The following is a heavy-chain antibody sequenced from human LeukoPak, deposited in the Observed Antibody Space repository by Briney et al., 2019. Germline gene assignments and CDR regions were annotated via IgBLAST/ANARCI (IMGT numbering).Heavy chain of an antibody. V-gene: IGHV1-24*01. J-gene: IGHJ6*02. CDR3: ATSMVAYYYYYGMDV. CDR1: GYTLTELS. CDR2: FDPEDGET. Sequence: ASVTVSCTVSGYTLTELSMHWVRQAPGKGLEWMGGFDPEDGETIYAQKFQGRVTMTEDTSTDTAYMELSSLRSEDTAVYYCATSMVAYYYYYGMDVWGQGTTVTVSS. D-gene: IGHD4/OR15-4a*01.